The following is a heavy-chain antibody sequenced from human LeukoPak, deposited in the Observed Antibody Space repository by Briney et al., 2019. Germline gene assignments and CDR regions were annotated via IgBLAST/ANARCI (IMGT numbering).Heavy chain of an antibody. J-gene: IGHJ4*02. V-gene: IGHV3-23*01. CDR3: AKWGDYDVLTGYYVSGY. D-gene: IGHD3-9*01. CDR1: GFTFSNYA. CDR2: ITGGGSGI. Sequence: GASLRLSCAASGFTFSNYAMSWVRQAPGKGLEWVSAITGGGSGIYYADSMKSRFTISRDNSKNTLYLQINSLRAEDTAVYYCAKWGDYDVLTGYYVSGYWGQGTLVTVSS.